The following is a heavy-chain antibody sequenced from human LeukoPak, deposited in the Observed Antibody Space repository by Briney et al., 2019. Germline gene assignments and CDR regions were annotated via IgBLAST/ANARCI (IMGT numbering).Heavy chain of an antibody. CDR2: IYYSGST. CDR3: ARGYYGSGVN. V-gene: IGHV4-59*01. D-gene: IGHD3-10*01. J-gene: IGHJ4*02. Sequence: SETLSLTCTVSGGSISSYYWSWIRQPPGKGLEWIGYIYYSGSTNYNPSLKSRVTISVDTSKNQFSLKLGSVTAADTAVYYCARGYYGSGVNWGQGTLVTVSS. CDR1: GGSISSYY.